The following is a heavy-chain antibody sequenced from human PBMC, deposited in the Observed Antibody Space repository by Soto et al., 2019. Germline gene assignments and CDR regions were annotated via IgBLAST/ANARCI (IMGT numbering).Heavy chain of an antibody. Sequence: SDTLSLTCTVSGGSISSFFYYWNWIRQHPGKGLEWIGYIYYSGSTYYNPSLKSRVTMSVDTSKNQFSLKLSSVTAADTAVYYCARGIGRPGEWLGSYYFDYWGQGTLVTVSS. CDR3: ARGIGRPGEWLGSYYFDY. V-gene: IGHV4-31*03. CDR2: IYYSGST. D-gene: IGHD6-19*01. CDR1: GGSISSFFYY. J-gene: IGHJ4*02.